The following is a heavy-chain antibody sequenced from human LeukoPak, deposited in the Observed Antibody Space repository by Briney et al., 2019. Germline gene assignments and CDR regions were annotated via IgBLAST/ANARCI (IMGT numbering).Heavy chain of an antibody. D-gene: IGHD3-10*01. CDR2: INQDGSDK. V-gene: IGHV3-7*01. Sequence: GGSLRLSCAASGFSLSNYWMSWVRQAPGKGLEWVANINQDGSDKYYVDSVMGRFTISKDNAKNSVYLQMNSLRPEDTAIYYCAWYGVTHGLDVWGRGTTVTVSS. J-gene: IGHJ6*02. CDR1: GFSLSNYW. CDR3: AWYGVTHGLDV.